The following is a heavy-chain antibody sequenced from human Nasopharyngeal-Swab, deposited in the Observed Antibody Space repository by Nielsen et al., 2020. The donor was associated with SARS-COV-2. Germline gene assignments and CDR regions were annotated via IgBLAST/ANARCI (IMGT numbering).Heavy chain of an antibody. CDR3: ARGLSGVVPAPILGLGPYYYFYYMDV. D-gene: IGHD2-2*01. V-gene: IGHV4-34*01. CDR2: INHSGST. CDR1: GGSCSANY. Sequence: GSLRLSCAVSGGSCSANYWGWIRQPPGKGLEWIGEINHSGSTNYNPSLKSRVTISVDTSKSQFSLKLTSVTAADTSVYYCARGLSGVVPAPILGLGPYYYFYYMDVWGKGTTVTVSS. J-gene: IGHJ6*03.